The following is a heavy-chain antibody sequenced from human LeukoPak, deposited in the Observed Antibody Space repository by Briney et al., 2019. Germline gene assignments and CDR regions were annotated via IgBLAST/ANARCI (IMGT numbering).Heavy chain of an antibody. J-gene: IGHJ3*02. CDR1: GFTFDDYA. CDR3: AKGGQQLVHAFDI. Sequence: TGGSLRLSCAASGFTFDDYAMHWVRQAPGKGLEWVSGISWNSGSIGYADSVKGRFTISRDNAKNSLYLQMNSLRAEDTALYYCAKGGQQLVHAFDIWGQGTMVTVSS. V-gene: IGHV3-9*01. CDR2: ISWNSGSI. D-gene: IGHD6-13*01.